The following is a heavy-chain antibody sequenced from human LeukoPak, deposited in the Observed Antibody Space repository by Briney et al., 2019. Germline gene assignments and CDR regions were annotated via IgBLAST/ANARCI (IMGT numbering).Heavy chain of an antibody. V-gene: IGHV1-46*01. CDR3: ARGNTYYYDSSGYYYGNWFDP. CDR1: GYTFTNFY. CDR2: MNPSSGST. Sequence: GASVKVSCKASGYTFTNFYIHWMRQAPGQGLEWMGIMNPSSGSTSYAQKFQGRVTMTTDTSTSTAYMELRSLRSDDTAVYYCARGNTYYYDSSGYYYGNWFDPWGQGTLVTVSS. D-gene: IGHD3-22*01. J-gene: IGHJ5*02.